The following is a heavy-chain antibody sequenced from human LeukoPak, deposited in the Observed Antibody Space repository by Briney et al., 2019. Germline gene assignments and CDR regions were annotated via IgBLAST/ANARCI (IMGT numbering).Heavy chain of an antibody. D-gene: IGHD5-24*01. CDR3: AGTGEMASTSFDY. V-gene: IGHV4-39*01. CDR1: GGSISSSSYY. Sequence: SETLSLTCTVSGGSISSSSYYWGWIRQPPGKGLEWIGSIYYSGSTYYNPSLKSRVTISVDTSKNQFSLKLSSVTAADTAVYYWAGTGEMASTSFDYLGQGTLVTGSS. J-gene: IGHJ4*02. CDR2: IYYSGST.